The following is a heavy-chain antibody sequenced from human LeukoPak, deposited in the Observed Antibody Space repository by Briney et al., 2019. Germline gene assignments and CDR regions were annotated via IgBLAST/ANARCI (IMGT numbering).Heavy chain of an antibody. V-gene: IGHV3-23*01. J-gene: IGHJ4*02. CDR1: GIPLSNYG. D-gene: IGHD3-22*01. Sequence: GGSLRLSCAVSGIPLSNYGMSWVRQAPGKGLEWVAGISDSGGSTNYADSVKGRFTISRDNPKNTLYLQMNSLRAEDTAVYFCARRGVVIRVILVGFHKEAFYFDSWGQGALVTVSS. CDR3: ARRGVVIRVILVGFHKEAFYFDS. CDR2: ISDSGGST.